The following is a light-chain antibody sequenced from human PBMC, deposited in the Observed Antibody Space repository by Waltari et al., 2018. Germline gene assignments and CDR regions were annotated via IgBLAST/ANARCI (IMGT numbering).Light chain of an antibody. CDR1: RANIGNNV. V-gene: IGLV1-36*01. Sequence: QSLLTQPPSVSEAPGQRVTISCSGSRANIGNNVLNWYQQLPGKPPQLLIYYDDLLPAGVSGRFSGSKSGTSASLAISGLQSEDEADYYCAAWDDSLNGVVFGGGTKLTVL. J-gene: IGLJ3*02. CDR3: AAWDDSLNGVV. CDR2: YDD.